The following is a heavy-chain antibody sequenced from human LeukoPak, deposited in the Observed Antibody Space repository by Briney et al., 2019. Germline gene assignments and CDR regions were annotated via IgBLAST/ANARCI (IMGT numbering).Heavy chain of an antibody. CDR3: AKDLGYYYYYMDV. CDR2: IRGSDDST. V-gene: IGHV3-23*01. CDR1: GFTFSSYA. Sequence: GGSLRLSCAASGFTFSSYAMSWVRQAPGKGLEWVSIIRGSDDSTYYADSVKGRFTISRDTSKNTLFLQMNSLRAGDTAVYYCAKDLGYYYYYMDVWGKGTTVTVSS. J-gene: IGHJ6*03.